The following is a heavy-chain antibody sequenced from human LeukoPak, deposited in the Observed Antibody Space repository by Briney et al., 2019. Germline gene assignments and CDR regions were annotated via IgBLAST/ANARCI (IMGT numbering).Heavy chain of an antibody. CDR3: ARDRYDILTGYPPYFDY. V-gene: IGHV3-21*01. D-gene: IGHD3-9*01. CDR1: GFTFSSYS. Sequence: PGGSLRLSCAASGFTFSSYSMNWVRQAPGKGLEWVSSISSSSSYIYYADSVKGRFTISRDNAKNTLYLQMNSLRAEDTAVYYCARDRYDILTGYPPYFDYWGQGTLVTVSS. CDR2: ISSSSSYI. J-gene: IGHJ4*02.